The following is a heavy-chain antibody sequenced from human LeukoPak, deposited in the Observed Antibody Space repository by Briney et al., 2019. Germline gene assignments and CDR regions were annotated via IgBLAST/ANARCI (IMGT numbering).Heavy chain of an antibody. CDR1: GFTVSSYW. J-gene: IGHJ4*02. CDR2: INNDGATT. CDR3: ARGRQWLVPNTYFDY. V-gene: IGHV3-74*01. Sequence: SGGSLRLSCAASGFTVSSYWMHWVRQVPGQGLAWVARINNDGATTRYADSVRGRFLIPRDNTKDTVSLEMTGLTVEDMGVYYCARGRQWLVPNTYFDYWGQGSLVTVSS. D-gene: IGHD6-19*01.